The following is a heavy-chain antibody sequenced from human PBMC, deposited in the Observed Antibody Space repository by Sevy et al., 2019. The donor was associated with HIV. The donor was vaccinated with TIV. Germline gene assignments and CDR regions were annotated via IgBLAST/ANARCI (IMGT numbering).Heavy chain of an antibody. Sequence: GGSLRLSCAASGFNFNNHWMSWVRQAPEKGLEWVANIKQDGSEKYDVDSLKGRFTISRDNANNSLSLQIDGLRAEDTAVYYCARLPTGLQSFNYLLSTYFDSWGQGTLVTVSS. V-gene: IGHV3-7*01. J-gene: IGHJ4*02. D-gene: IGHD4-4*01. CDR1: GFNFNNHW. CDR3: ARLPTGLQSFNYLLSTYFDS. CDR2: IKQDGSEK.